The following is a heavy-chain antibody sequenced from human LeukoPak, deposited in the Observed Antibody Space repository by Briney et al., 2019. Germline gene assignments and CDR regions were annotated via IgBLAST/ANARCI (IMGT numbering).Heavy chain of an antibody. CDR1: RFTFSSYG. CDR2: ISGSGGST. CDR3: GREILEPGKTLTY. Sequence: GGSLRLSCAASRFTFSSYGMSWVRQAPGKGLEWVSAISGSGGSTFYADSVKGRFIISRDNAKNTLYLQMNSLRVEDTAVYYCGREILEPGKTLTYWGQGSLITVSS. V-gene: IGHV3-23*01. D-gene: IGHD1-14*01. J-gene: IGHJ4*02.